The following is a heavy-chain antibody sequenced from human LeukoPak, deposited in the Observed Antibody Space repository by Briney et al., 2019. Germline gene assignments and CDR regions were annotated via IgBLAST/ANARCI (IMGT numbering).Heavy chain of an antibody. Sequence: GGAXXLSCAAAGVTFSNDAMSGVRQAPGEGXGRGSAISGIGGSTYYADSVKGRFTISRDHSKNTLYLQMNSLRAEDTAVYYCAKPYSGSYLSAFDIWGQGTMVTVSS. D-gene: IGHD1-26*01. CDR2: ISGIGGST. V-gene: IGHV3-23*01. CDR1: GVTFSNDA. CDR3: AKPYSGSYLSAFDI. J-gene: IGHJ3*02.